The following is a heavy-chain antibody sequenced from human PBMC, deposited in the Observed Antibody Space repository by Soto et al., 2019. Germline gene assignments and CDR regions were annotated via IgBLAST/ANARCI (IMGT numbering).Heavy chain of an antibody. V-gene: IGHV3-23*01. Sequence: PGGSLRLSCAASGFTFSSYAMSWVRQAPGKGLEWVSAISGSGGSTYYADSVKGRFTISRDNSKNTLYLQMNSLRAEDTAVYYCAKEPYFWSGYFPNYFDYWGQGTLVTVSS. J-gene: IGHJ4*02. D-gene: IGHD3-3*01. CDR3: AKEPYFWSGYFPNYFDY. CDR2: ISGSGGST. CDR1: GFTFSSYA.